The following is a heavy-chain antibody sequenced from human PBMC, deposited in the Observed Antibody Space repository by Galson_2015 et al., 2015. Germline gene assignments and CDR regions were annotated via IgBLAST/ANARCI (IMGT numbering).Heavy chain of an antibody. D-gene: IGHD3-22*01. CDR1: GFTFSSFW. Sequence: SLRLSCAASGFTFSSFWMPWVRQAPGKGLMWVSRINSVDTTRTYADSVNGRFTISRDNAKNTLYLEMNSLRAEDTAVYYCARDLGSSGPFDYWGQGTLVTVSS. V-gene: IGHV3-74*01. J-gene: IGHJ4*02. CDR3: ARDLGSSGPFDY. CDR2: INSVDTTR.